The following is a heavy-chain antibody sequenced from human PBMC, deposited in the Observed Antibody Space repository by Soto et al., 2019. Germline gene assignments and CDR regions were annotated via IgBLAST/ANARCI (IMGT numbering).Heavy chain of an antibody. J-gene: IGHJ4*02. Sequence: GGSLRLSCAASGFTFSSYSMNWVRQAPGKGLEWVSTISGRGGNTYYADSVKGRFTISRDNSRNTLYLQMDSLRVEDSAVYSCAKAGCSGGTCYLYYFDYWGQGALVTVSS. D-gene: IGHD2-15*01. CDR2: ISGRGGNT. V-gene: IGHV3-23*01. CDR1: GFTFSSYS. CDR3: AKAGCSGGTCYLYYFDY.